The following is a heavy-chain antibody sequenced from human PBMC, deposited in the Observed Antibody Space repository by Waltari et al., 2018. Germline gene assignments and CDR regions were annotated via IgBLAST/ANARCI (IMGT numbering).Heavy chain of an antibody. CDR3: ARGGTVDSSWYDH. Sequence: EVQLVETGGGLIQPGGSLKLSCAASGFSVTDNYMSWFRQAPGKGLGWVSVMCSGDRTYYADAVKGRFIISRDKSTNTLYLQMNSLTVEDTALYYCARGGTVDSSWYDHWGQGTLVRVSS. D-gene: IGHD4-4*01. CDR2: MCSGDRT. V-gene: IGHV3-53*02. CDR1: GFSVTDNY. J-gene: IGHJ5*02.